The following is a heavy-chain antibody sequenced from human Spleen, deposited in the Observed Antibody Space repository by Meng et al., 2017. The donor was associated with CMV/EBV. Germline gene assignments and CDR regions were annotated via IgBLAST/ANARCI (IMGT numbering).Heavy chain of an antibody. CDR2: INLNSGGT. V-gene: IGHV1-2*02. CDR1: GYIFIGYH. D-gene: IGHD1-7*01. J-gene: IGHJ5*02. CDR3: ARESGTTSYWFDP. Sequence: ASVKVSCKASGYIFIGYHMHWVRQAPGQGLEWMGRINLNSGGTNYARKFQGRVTMSRDTSISTAYMELSRLRSDDTAVYYCARESGTTSYWFDPWGQGTLVTVSS.